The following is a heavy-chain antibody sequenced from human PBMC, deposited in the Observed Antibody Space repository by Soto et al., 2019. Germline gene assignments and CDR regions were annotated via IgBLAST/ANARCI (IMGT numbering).Heavy chain of an antibody. V-gene: IGHV3-23*01. CDR1: GFTFSSYT. CDR2: ISDTGGNT. J-gene: IGHJ4*02. D-gene: IGHD3-16*02. Sequence: GGSLRLSCAASGFTFSSYTMAWVRQAPGKGLDWVSSISDTGGNTYYADSVKGRFTISRDNSKNTLYLQMNSLRADDTALYYCGRDSYLTYWGRGTLVTVSS. CDR3: GRDSYLTY.